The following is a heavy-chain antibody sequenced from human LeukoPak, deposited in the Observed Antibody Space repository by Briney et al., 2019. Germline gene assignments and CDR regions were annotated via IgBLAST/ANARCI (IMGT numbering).Heavy chain of an antibody. CDR1: GGSFSGYY. V-gene: IGHV4-30-4*08. D-gene: IGHD2-2*01. CDR3: ARELGYCSSTSCYPDY. J-gene: IGHJ4*02. CDR2: IYYSGST. Sequence: NTSETLSLTCAVYGGSFSGYYWSWIRQPPGKGLEWIGFIYYSGSTYYNPSLKSRVTISVDTSKNQFSLKLSSVTAADTAVYYCARELGYCSSTSCYPDYWGQGTLVTVSS.